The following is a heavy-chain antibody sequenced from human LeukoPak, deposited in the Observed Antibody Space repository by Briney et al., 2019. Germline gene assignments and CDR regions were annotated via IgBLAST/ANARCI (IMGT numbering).Heavy chain of an antibody. J-gene: IGHJ3*02. Sequence: PGRSLTLSCAASGFTFSSNGMHWVRQAPGKGLEWVAVIWTDGSAKYYADSVKGRFTISRDNSQNILFLQMNSLSAEDTAVYYCASRSSGTSAFDIWGQGTLVTVSS. V-gene: IGHV3-33*01. CDR1: GFTFSSNG. D-gene: IGHD1-26*01. CDR3: ASRSSGTSAFDI. CDR2: IWTDGSAK.